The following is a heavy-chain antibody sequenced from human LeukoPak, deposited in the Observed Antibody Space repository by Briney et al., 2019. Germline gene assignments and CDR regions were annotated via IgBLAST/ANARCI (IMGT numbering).Heavy chain of an antibody. J-gene: IGHJ3*02. CDR1: GLTSGDYW. CDR2: IKQDGSEN. D-gene: IGHD3-9*01. CDR3: ATYWRYFDWLLSDI. Sequence: PGGSLRLSCEASGLTSGDYWVTWVRQAPGKGLECVANIKQDGSENHYVDSVKGRFTISRDNAKNSLSLQMNSLRAEDTAVYYCATYWRYFDWLLSDIWGLGTMVTVSS. V-gene: IGHV3-7*05.